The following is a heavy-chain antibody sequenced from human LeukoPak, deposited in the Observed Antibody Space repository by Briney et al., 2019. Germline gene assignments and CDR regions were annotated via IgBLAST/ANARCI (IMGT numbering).Heavy chain of an antibody. CDR1: GGSISSNNW. Sequence: PSETLSLTCAVSGGSISSNNWWSWVRPPPGKGLEWIGEIYHSGSTNYNPSLKSRVTISVDKPKNQISLKMTSVTAADTAVYYCARGVAFDIWGQGTMVTVSS. V-gene: IGHV4-4*02. CDR2: IYHSGST. J-gene: IGHJ3*02. CDR3: ARGVAFDI.